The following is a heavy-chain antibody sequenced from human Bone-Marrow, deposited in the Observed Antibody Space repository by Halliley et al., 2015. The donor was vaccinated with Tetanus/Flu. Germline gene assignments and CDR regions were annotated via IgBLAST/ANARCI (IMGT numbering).Heavy chain of an antibody. Sequence: LRLSCAVYVGSFSDYYWSWIRQPPGKGLEWIGEINHSGSNSYNPSLKSRVTISVDTSKNQFSLKLDSVTAADTAVYYCARGRLYYDILRRGGYNGLDVWGQGTTVTVSS. J-gene: IGHJ6*02. V-gene: IGHV4-34*01. CDR3: ARGRLYYDILRRGGYNGLDV. CDR1: VGSFSDYY. D-gene: IGHD3-9*01. CDR2: INHSGSN.